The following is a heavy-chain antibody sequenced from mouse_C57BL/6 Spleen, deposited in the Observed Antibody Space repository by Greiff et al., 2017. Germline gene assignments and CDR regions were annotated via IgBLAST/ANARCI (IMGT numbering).Heavy chain of an antibody. CDR3: ARGRVYYGNSYYAMDY. D-gene: IGHD2-1*01. CDR2: IYPSDSET. V-gene: IGHV1-61*01. Sequence: QVQLQQPGAELVRPGSSVKLSCKASGYTFTSYWMDWVKQRPGQGLEWIGNIYPSDSETHYNQKFKDKATLTVDKSSSTAYMQLSSLTSEDSAVYYCARGRVYYGNSYYAMDYWGQGTSVTVSS. CDR1: GYTFTSYW. J-gene: IGHJ4*01.